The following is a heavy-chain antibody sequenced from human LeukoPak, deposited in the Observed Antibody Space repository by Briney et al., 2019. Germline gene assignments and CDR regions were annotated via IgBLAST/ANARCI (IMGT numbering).Heavy chain of an antibody. CDR3: ARGGTYTVDY. CDR2: ISWNSGSI. J-gene: IGHJ4*02. V-gene: IGHV3-9*01. CDR1: GFTFDDYA. Sequence: GGSLRLSCAASGFTFDDYAMHWVRQAPGKGLEWVSGISWNSGSIGYADSVKGRFTVSRDNAKNSMYLQMNSLRAEDTAVYYCARGGTYTVDYWGQGTLVTVSS.